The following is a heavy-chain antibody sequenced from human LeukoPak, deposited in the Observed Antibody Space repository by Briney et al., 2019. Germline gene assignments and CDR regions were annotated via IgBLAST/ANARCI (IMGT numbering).Heavy chain of an antibody. D-gene: IGHD1-26*01. CDR2: IFYSGST. CDR3: ARGEWDLLFDY. V-gene: IGHV4-59*01. J-gene: IGHJ4*02. CDR1: GGSISGYY. Sequence: SETLFLTCTVSGGSISGYYWSWIRQPPGKGLEWVGYIFYSGSTNYNPSLKSRVTISVDTSKNQFSLKLSSVTAADTAVYYCARGEWDLLFDYWGQGTLVTVSS.